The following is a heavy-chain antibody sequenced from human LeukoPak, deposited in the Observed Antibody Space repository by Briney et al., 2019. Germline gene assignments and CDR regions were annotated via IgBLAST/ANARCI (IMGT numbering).Heavy chain of an antibody. CDR2: IYYSGST. V-gene: IGHV4-59*08. CDR1: GGSISSYY. D-gene: IGHD3-10*01. J-gene: IGHJ6*02. Sequence: SETLSLTCTVSGGSISSYYWSWIRQPPGKGLEWIGYIYYSGSTNYNPSLKSRVTISVDTSKNQFSLKLSSVTAADTAVYYCARHGDYYGSGSHMDVWGQGTTVTVSS. CDR3: ARHGDYYGSGSHMDV.